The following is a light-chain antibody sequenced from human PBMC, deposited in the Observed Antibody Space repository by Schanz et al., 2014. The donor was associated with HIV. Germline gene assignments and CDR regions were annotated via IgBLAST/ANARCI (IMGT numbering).Light chain of an antibody. CDR1: SSDVGSDNY. CDR2: DVN. J-gene: IGLJ2*01. Sequence: QSALTQPASVSGSPGQSITISCTGVSSDVGSDNYVSWYQQHPGRTPKLMIYDVNNRPSGVSDRFSGSKSGDTASLTISGLQAEDEAEYYCSSSSSITNTCVFGGGTKLTVL. CDR3: SSSSSITNTCV. V-gene: IGLV2-14*01.